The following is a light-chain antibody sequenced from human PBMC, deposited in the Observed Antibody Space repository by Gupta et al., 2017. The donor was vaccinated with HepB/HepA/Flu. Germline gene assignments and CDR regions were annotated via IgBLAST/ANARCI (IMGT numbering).Light chain of an antibody. CDR1: QSISNY. V-gene: IGKV1-39*01. J-gene: IGKJ3*01. CDR3: QQSYTTFT. CDR2: AAS. Sequence: DIQMTQSPSSLSASIGDRVTITCRASQSISNYLNWYQQKPGKAPNLLIYAASRLNSGVPSRFSGSGAAKVFTLTSSRLQEEDFANYYWQQSYTTFTFGHGTKVDIK.